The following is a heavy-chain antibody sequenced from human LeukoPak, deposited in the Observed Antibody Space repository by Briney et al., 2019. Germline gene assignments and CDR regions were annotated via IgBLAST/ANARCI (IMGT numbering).Heavy chain of an antibody. CDR1: GGSISSYY. Sequence: SETLSLTCTVSGGSISSYYWSWIRQPPGKGLEWIGYIYYSGSTNYNPSLKSRVTISVDTSKNQFSLKLSSVTAADTAVYYCASNLGLSGAGGWFDPWGQGTLVTVSS. CDR3: ASNLGLSGAGGWFDP. CDR2: IYYSGST. D-gene: IGHD3-16*01. J-gene: IGHJ5*02. V-gene: IGHV4-59*12.